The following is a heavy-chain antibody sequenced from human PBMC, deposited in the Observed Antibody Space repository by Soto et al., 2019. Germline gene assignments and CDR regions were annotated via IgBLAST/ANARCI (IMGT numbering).Heavy chain of an antibody. D-gene: IGHD1-1*01. Sequence: QVQLVESGGGVVQPGTSLRLSCAASGFLFSRFGMHWVRQAPGKGLEWVAVIVNHGGTKDYADSXRGRFTISXDNSRXXXXXXXXXXRXEDTAIYYCARDDEYDDNGLDYWGQGTLVTVSS. V-gene: IGHV3-33*01. CDR1: GFLFSRFG. J-gene: IGHJ4*02. CDR2: IVNHGGTK. CDR3: ARDDEYDDNGLDY.